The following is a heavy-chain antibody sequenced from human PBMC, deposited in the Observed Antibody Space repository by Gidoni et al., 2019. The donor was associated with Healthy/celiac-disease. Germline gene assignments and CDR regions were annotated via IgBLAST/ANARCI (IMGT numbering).Heavy chain of an antibody. J-gene: IGHJ5*02. Sequence: QVQLQESGPGLVKPSETLSLTCTVPGGSIRSYYWSWIRQPPGKGLEWIGYIYYSGSTNYNPSLKSRVTISVDTSKNQFSLKLSSVTAADTAVYYCARDRPSGWGYGLFDPWGQGTLVTVSS. CDR3: ARDRPSGWGYGLFDP. D-gene: IGHD6-19*01. V-gene: IGHV4-59*01. CDR2: IYYSGST. CDR1: GGSIRSYY.